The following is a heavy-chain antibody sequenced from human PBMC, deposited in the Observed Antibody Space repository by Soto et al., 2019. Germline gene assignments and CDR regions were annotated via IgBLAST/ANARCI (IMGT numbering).Heavy chain of an antibody. CDR3: ARLRRHCTNGVCSQDY. D-gene: IGHD2-8*01. J-gene: IGHJ4*02. Sequence: GASVKVSCKASGGTFSSYAISWVRQAPGQGLEWMGGIIPIFGTANYAQKFQGRVTITADESTSTAYMELSSLRSEDTAVYYCARLRRHCTNGVCSQDYWGQGTLVTVSS. V-gene: IGHV1-69*13. CDR2: IIPIFGTA. CDR1: GGTFSSYA.